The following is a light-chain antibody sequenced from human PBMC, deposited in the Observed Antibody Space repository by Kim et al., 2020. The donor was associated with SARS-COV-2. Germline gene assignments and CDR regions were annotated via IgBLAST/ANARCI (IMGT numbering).Light chain of an antibody. CDR2: ATS. J-gene: IGKJ5*01. V-gene: IGKV3-20*01. Sequence: EIVLTQSPDTLCLSPGERATLSCRASQTVRSTSLAWYQQNRGQAPRLLIHATSTRAPGIPDRFSGSGSATDFTLTINGLEPEDSAVYYCHQYVDTPLTFGQGTRLEIK. CDR3: HQYVDTPLT. CDR1: QTVRSTS.